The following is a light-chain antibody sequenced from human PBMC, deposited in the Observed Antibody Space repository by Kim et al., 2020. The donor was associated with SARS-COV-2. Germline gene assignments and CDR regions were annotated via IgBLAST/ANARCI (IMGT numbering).Light chain of an antibody. CDR2: KVS. V-gene: IGKV2-30*01. Sequence: PAASSCRSRQSLVYGDGNTFLNWFNQRPGQSPRRRIYKVSNRDTGVPDRFSGSGSGTDFTLQSSRVEAEDVGVYYCMKGTHWPFTFGPGTKVDIK. J-gene: IGKJ3*01. CDR3: MKGTHWPFT. CDR1: QSLVYGDGNTF.